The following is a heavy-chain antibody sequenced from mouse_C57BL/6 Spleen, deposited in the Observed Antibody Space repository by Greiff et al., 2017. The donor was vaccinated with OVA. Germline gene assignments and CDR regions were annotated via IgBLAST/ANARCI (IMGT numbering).Heavy chain of an antibody. CDR3: ARGPMDY. J-gene: IGHJ4*01. Sequence: QLQQSGPELVKPGASVKISCKASGYTFTDYYMNWVKQSHGKSLEWIGDINPNNGGTSYNQKFKGKATLTVDKSSSTAYMELRSLTSEDSAVYYCARGPMDYWGQGTSVTVSS. V-gene: IGHV1-26*01. CDR1: GYTFTDYY. CDR2: INPNNGGT.